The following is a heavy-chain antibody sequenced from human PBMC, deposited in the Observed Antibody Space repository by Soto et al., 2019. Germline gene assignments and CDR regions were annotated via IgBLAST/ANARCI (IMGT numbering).Heavy chain of an antibody. CDR2: IFPSDSDT. D-gene: IGHD3-22*01. CDR1: GYRFTSYW. V-gene: IGHV5-51*01. CDR3: ARRDTSGYCNWFGP. Sequence: ESLKISCRTSGYRFTSYWIAWVRQMPGKGLEWMGIIFPSDSDTRYSPSFQGQVTISADRSTSTVFLQWASLKASDTAVYFCARRDTSGYCNWFGPWGXGTLVPVSS. J-gene: IGHJ5*02.